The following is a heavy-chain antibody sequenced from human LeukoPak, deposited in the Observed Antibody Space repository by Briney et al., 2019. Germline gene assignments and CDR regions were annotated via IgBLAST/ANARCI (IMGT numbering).Heavy chain of an antibody. CDR3: ARRYCSSTSCIPWFDP. J-gene: IGHJ5*02. CDR2: INPSGGST. Sequence: ASVKVSCKASGYTFTSYYMHWVRQAPGQGLEWMGIINPSGGSTSYAQKFQGRVTMTRDTSTSTVYMELSSLRSEDTAVYYCARRYCSSTSCIPWFDPWGQGTLVTVSS. CDR1: GYTFTSYY. V-gene: IGHV1-46*01. D-gene: IGHD2-2*01.